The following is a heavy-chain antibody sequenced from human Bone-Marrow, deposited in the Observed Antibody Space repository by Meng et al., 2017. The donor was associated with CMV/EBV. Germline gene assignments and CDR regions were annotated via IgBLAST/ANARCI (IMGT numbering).Heavy chain of an antibody. D-gene: IGHD5-18*01. CDR1: GGSISSYY. CDR3: ARDGYSYGFKNYGMDV. CDR2: IYYSGSP. Sequence: SETLSLTCTVSGGSISSYYWSWIRQPPGKGLEWIGYIYYSGSPNYNPSLKSRVTISVDTSKNQFSLKLSSVTAADTAVYYCARDGYSYGFKNYGMDVWGQGTTVTVSS. J-gene: IGHJ6*02. V-gene: IGHV4-59*01.